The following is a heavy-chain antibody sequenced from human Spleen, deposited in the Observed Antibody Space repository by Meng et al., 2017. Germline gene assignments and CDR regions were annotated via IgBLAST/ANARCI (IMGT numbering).Heavy chain of an antibody. CDR3: ARVGITFGGVDY. CDR2: INPNSGGT. Sequence: ASVKVSCKASGGTFSSYAISWVRQAPGQGLEGMGRINPNSGGTNYAQKFQGRVTMTRDTSISTAYMELSRLRSDDTAVYYCARVGITFGGVDYWGQGTLVTVSS. V-gene: IGHV1-2*06. D-gene: IGHD3-16*01. CDR1: GGTFSSYA. J-gene: IGHJ4*02.